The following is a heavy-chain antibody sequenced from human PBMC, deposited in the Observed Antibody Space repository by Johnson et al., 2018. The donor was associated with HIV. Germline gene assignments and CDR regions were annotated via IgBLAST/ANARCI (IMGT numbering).Heavy chain of an antibody. D-gene: IGHD6-6*01. Sequence: VQLVESGGGVVQPGRSLRLSCAASGFTFSSYGMHWVRQAPGKGLEWVAVIWYDGNNKYYADSVKGRFTISRDNSKNTLYLQMNSLRAEDTAVYSCAKDMWGAARGAFDIWGQGTMVTVSS. J-gene: IGHJ3*02. V-gene: IGHV3-33*06. CDR1: GFTFSSYG. CDR2: IWYDGNNK. CDR3: AKDMWGAARGAFDI.